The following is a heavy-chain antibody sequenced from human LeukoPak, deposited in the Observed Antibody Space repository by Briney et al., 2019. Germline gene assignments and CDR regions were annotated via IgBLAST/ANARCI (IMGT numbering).Heavy chain of an antibody. D-gene: IGHD5-18*01. CDR2: INPNSGGT. Sequence: GASVKVSCKASGYTFTGYYMHWVRQAPGQGLEWMGWINPNSGGTNYAQKFQGRVTMTRDTSISTAYMELSRLRSDDTAAYYCARDLIQLWNDFDYWGQGTLVTVSS. CDR1: GYTFTGYY. J-gene: IGHJ4*02. V-gene: IGHV1-2*02. CDR3: ARDLIQLWNDFDY.